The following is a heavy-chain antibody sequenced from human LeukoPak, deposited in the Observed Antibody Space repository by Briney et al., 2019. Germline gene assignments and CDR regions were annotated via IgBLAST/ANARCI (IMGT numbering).Heavy chain of an antibody. Sequence: PGGSLRLSCAASGFTFSSYAMSWVRQAPGKGLEWVSAISGSGGSTYYADSVKGRFTISRDNSKNTLYLQMNSLRAEDTAVYYCAKSGYDFWSGYYNWFDPWGQGTLVTVSS. V-gene: IGHV3-23*01. J-gene: IGHJ5*02. D-gene: IGHD3-3*01. CDR1: GFTFSSYA. CDR2: ISGSGGST. CDR3: AKSGYDFWSGYYNWFDP.